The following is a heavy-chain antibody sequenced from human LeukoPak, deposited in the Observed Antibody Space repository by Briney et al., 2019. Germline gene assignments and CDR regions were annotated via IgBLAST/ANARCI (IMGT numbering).Heavy chain of an antibody. CDR3: ARLESEMATIRVYYFDY. CDR1: GYSFTSYW. D-gene: IGHD5-24*01. CDR2: IYPGDSDT. J-gene: IGHJ4*02. Sequence: MSGESLKISCKGSGYSFTSYWIGWVRQMPGKGLEWMGIIYPGDSDTRYSPSFQGQVTISADKSISTAYLQWSSLKASDPAMYYCARLESEMATIRVYYFDYWGQGTLVTVSS. V-gene: IGHV5-51*01.